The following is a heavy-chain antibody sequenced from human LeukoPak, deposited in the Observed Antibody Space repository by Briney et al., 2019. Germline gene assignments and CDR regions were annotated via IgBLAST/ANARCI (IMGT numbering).Heavy chain of an antibody. CDR1: SGSFRTYY. J-gene: IGHJ3*02. V-gene: IGHV4-59*01. CDR3: VKSNSRYQPWTLDI. CDR2: IFYNEGT. D-gene: IGHD2-2*01. Sequence: PSETLSLTCTVSSGSFRTYYWSWIWQPPGKGLEWIGYIFYNEGTSYNPSLKSRVTISVDTSNNQLSLKVNSVTAADTAMYYCVKSNSRYQPWTLDIWGRGTMVTVSS.